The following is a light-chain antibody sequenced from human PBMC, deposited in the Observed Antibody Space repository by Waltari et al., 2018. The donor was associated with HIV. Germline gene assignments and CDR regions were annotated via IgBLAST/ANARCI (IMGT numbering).Light chain of an antibody. V-gene: IGLV1-44*01. Sequence: QSVLTQPPSLSAAPGHKINIPCSVAVSTIGTRTGHWYQQLPSRAPKLIIDHDHRRPSGVSDRFTASKSGTSASLFISKLQAADEATYYCAAWDDSLSGFVFGGGT. CDR3: AAWDDSLSGFV. CDR2: HDH. J-gene: IGLJ3*02. CDR1: VSTIGTRT.